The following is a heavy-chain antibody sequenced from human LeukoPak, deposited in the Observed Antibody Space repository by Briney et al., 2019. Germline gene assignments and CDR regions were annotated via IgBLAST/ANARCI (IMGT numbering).Heavy chain of an antibody. Sequence: GASVKVSCKPSGYTYTSYGISWVRQAPGQGLEWMGWISAYNGNTKYAQQLQGRLTLTTDTFTSTAYMELRSLRSDETAVYYCARDGYYYESSGPNWFDPWGQGTLVTVSS. CDR3: ARDGYYYESSGPNWFDP. V-gene: IGHV1-18*01. CDR1: GYTYTSYG. CDR2: ISAYNGNT. D-gene: IGHD3-22*01. J-gene: IGHJ5*02.